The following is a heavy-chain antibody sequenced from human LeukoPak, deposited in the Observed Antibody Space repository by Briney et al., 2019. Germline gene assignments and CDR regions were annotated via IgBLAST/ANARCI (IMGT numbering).Heavy chain of an antibody. CDR2: IIPIFGTA. V-gene: IGHV1-69*13. Sequence: SVKVSCKASGGTFISYAISWVRQAPGQGLEWMGGIIPIFGTANYAQKFQGRVTITADESTSTAYMELSSLRSEDTAVYYCASRLPAPHCSGGSCYFQDYYYGMDVWGQGTTVTVSS. CDR1: GGTFISYA. D-gene: IGHD2-15*01. CDR3: ASRLPAPHCSGGSCYFQDYYYGMDV. J-gene: IGHJ6*02.